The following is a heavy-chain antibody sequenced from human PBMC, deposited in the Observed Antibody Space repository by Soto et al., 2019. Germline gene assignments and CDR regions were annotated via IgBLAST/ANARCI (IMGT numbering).Heavy chain of an antibody. J-gene: IGHJ4*02. CDR2: ISGSGGTT. Sequence: PGGSLRLSGAASGFTFSSYAMSWVRQAPGKGLEWVSAISGSGGTTYYADSVQGRFTISRDNSKNTLYLQMNSLRAEDTAVYYCAKGALSSGWYWGQGTLVTVSS. D-gene: IGHD6-19*01. CDR3: AKGALSSGWY. V-gene: IGHV3-23*01. CDR1: GFTFSSYA.